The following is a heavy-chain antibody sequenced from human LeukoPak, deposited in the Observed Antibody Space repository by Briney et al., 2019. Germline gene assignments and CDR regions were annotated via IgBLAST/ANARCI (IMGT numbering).Heavy chain of an antibody. Sequence: SETLSLTCTVSGGSISSYYWSWIRQPAGKGLEWIGRIYTSGSTNYNPSLKSRVTMSVDTSKNQFSQKLSSVTAADTAVYYCARGTTLWFGEGYYYYYGMDVWGQGTTVTVSS. J-gene: IGHJ6*02. CDR3: ARGTTLWFGEGYYYYYGMDV. D-gene: IGHD3-10*01. CDR1: GGSISSYY. CDR2: IYTSGST. V-gene: IGHV4-4*07.